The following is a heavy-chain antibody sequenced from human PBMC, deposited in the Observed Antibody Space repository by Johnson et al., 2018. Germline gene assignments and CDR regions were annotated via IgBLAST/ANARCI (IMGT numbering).Heavy chain of an antibody. CDR2: ISSSGGTI. V-gene: IGHV3-11*01. CDR1: AFTFSDYY. D-gene: IGHD4-17*01. CDR3: ARIGNTVTHYHYYYGMDV. Sequence: QVQLVQSGGGLVKPGGSLRLSCAASAFTFSDYYMSWIRQAPGKGLEWVSYISSSGGTIYSADSVKGRFTISRDNAKNSLYLQMNSLRPEDTAVYYCARIGNTVTHYHYYYGMDVWGQGTTVTVSS. J-gene: IGHJ6*02.